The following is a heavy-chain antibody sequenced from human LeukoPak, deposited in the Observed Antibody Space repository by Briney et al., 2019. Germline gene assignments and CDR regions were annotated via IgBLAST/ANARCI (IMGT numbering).Heavy chain of an antibody. CDR2: IGGRDGST. Sequence: GGSLRLSCAASGFTFSSYGMSWVRQAPGKGLEWVSAIGGRDGSTYYADSVKGRFTISRDNSKNTVYLQMRNLRVEHTAVYYCAKVVAGNIDYYFDYWGQGILVAVSS. D-gene: IGHD2/OR15-2a*01. CDR3: AKVVAGNIDYYFDY. CDR1: GFTFSSYG. J-gene: IGHJ4*02. V-gene: IGHV3-23*01.